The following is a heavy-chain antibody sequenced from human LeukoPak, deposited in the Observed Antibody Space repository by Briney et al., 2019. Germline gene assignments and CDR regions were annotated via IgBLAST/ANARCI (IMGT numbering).Heavy chain of an antibody. CDR3: VKGYSSSWDWYFDL. V-gene: IGHV4-38-2*01. J-gene: IGHJ2*01. Sequence: PSETLSLTYAVSVYSISSGYYWGWIRQPPGKGLEWIGSICHRDNTYYNPSLKSRVTISVDTSTNQFSLKLSSVTAADTAVYYCVKGYSSSWDWYFDLWGRGTLVTVSS. CDR2: ICHRDNT. D-gene: IGHD6-13*01. CDR1: VYSISSGYY.